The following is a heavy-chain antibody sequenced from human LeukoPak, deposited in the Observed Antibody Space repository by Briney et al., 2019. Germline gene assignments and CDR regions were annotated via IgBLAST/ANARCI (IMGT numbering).Heavy chain of an antibody. CDR3: ARGSLWQQLAHFDY. J-gene: IGHJ4*02. Sequence: PGGSLRLSCAASGFTFSSYWMHWVRQAPGKGLVRVSRINSDGSSTSYADSVKGRFTISRDNAKNTLYLQMYSLRAEDTAVYYCARGSLWQQLAHFDYWGQGTLVTVSS. CDR2: INSDGSST. CDR1: GFTFSSYW. D-gene: IGHD6-13*01. V-gene: IGHV3-74*01.